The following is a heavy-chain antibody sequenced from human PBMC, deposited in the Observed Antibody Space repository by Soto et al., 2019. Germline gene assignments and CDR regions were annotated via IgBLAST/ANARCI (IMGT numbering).Heavy chain of an antibody. CDR1: CASINSGSYY. D-gene: IGHD2-15*01. CDR2: IYYSGST. CDR3: XXMWAVFVDVSSVMVSLPWNV. J-gene: IGHJ3*01. Sequence: PSETLSLTCTVSCASINSGSYYWGWIRQPPGQGLEWIASIYYSGSTFYNPSLKSRVTIXVXXSKKQFSLKLNSVTAADTAVYXXXXMWAVFVDVSSVMVSLPWNV. V-gene: IGHV4-39*01.